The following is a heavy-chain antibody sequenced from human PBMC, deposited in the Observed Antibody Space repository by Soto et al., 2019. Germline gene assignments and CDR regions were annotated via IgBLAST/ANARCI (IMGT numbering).Heavy chain of an antibody. D-gene: IGHD1-26*01. CDR2: ISAYNGNT. J-gene: IGHJ6*02. CDR3: ARMWGRKGMDV. V-gene: IGHV1-18*01. CDR1: GYTFTSYG. Sequence: QVQLVQSGAEVKKPGASVKVSCKASGYTFTSYGISWVRQAPGQGLEWMGWISAYNGNTNYAQKLQGRDTMTTDTSKSTAYMELRSLRSHDTAVYYCARMWGRKGMDVWGQGTTVTVSS.